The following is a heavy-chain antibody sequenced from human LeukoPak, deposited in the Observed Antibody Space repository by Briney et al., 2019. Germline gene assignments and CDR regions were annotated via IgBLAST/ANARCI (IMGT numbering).Heavy chain of an antibody. Sequence: VESLKISFKGSGYSFTSYWIGWGRPMPGKGVEGMGIIYPGDCDTRYSPSFQGQVTISADKSITTAYLQWSSLKASDTAMYYCARQGYDFWSDTLADDYWGQGTLVTVSS. V-gene: IGHV5-51*01. CDR1: GYSFTSYW. D-gene: IGHD3-3*01. CDR3: ARQGYDFWSDTLADDY. J-gene: IGHJ4*02. CDR2: IYPGDCDT.